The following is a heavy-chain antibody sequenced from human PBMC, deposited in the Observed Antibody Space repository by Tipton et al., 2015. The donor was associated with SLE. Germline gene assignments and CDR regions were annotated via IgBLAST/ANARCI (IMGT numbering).Heavy chain of an antibody. CDR1: GFTFSSYW. V-gene: IGHV3-7*01. D-gene: IGHD1-26*01. Sequence: GSLRLSCAASGFTFSSYWMSWVRQAPGKGLEWVANIKQDGSGKYYVDSVKGRFTISRDNAKNSLYLQMNSLRAEDTAVYYCARKAKWEPIYWYFDLWGRGTLVTVSS. J-gene: IGHJ2*01. CDR3: ARKAKWEPIYWYFDL. CDR2: IKQDGSGK.